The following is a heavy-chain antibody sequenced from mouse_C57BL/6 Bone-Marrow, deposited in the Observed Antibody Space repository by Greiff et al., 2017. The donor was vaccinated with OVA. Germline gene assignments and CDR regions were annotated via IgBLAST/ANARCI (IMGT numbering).Heavy chain of an antibody. D-gene: IGHD4-1*01. Sequence: VQLQQPGAELVMPGASVKLSCKASGYTFTSYWMHWVKQRPGQGLEWIGEIDPSDSYTNYNQKFKGKSTLTVAKSSSTAYMQLSSLTSEDSAVYYCAKANLYYYAMDYWGQGTSVTVSS. CDR3: AKANLYYYAMDY. CDR2: IDPSDSYT. V-gene: IGHV1-69*01. J-gene: IGHJ4*01. CDR1: GYTFTSYW.